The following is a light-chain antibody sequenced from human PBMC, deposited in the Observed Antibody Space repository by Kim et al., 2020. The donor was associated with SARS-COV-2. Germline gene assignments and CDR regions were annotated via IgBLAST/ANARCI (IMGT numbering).Light chain of an antibody. CDR3: QQYNDWAGT. V-gene: IGKV3D-15*01. J-gene: IGKJ1*01. CDR2: GAS. Sequence: EIVMTQSPATLSVSPGERATLTCRASQSVNTKLAWYQQKGGRPPRLLIYGASTRATGVPARFSGSGSGTDFTLTISSLQSEDFAVYYCQQYNDWAGTFGQGTKVDIK. CDR1: QSVNTK.